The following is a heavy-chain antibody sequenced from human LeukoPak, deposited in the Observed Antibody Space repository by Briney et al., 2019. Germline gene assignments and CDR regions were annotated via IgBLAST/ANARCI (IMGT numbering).Heavy chain of an antibody. J-gene: IGHJ6*04. CDR2: INSDGSST. CDR3: ARTSVKTGQDYYYYYGMDV. CDR1: GFTFSSYW. V-gene: IGHV3-74*01. Sequence: GGSLTLSCAASGFTFSSYWMHWLRQAPGKGLVWVSRINSDGSSTSYADSVKGRFTISRDNAKNTLYLQMNSLRAEDTAVYYCARTSVKTGQDYYYYYGMDVWGKGTTVTVSS.